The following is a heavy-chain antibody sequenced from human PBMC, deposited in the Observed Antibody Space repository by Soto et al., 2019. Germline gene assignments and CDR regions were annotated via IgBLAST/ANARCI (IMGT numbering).Heavy chain of an antibody. D-gene: IGHD5-18*01. Sequence: ASVKVSCKASGYTFTHYGLSWVRQAPGQGLEWMGWINAYNGNTDYAHKVQGRVTVTTDTSTTTAYMELRSLTSDDTAVYYCARAIAGGYGHTTLDYWGQGTLVTVPQ. J-gene: IGHJ4*02. CDR3: ARAIAGGYGHTTLDY. CDR1: GYTFTHYG. V-gene: IGHV1-18*01. CDR2: INAYNGNT.